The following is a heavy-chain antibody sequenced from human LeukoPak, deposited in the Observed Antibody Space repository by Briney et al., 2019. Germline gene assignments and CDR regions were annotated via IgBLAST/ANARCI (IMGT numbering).Heavy chain of an antibody. Sequence: PSETLSLTCTVPGGSISSSSYYWGWIRQPPGKGLEWIGSIYYSGSTYYNPSLKSRVTISVDTSKNQFSLKLSSVTAADTAVYYCARQDTAMDPDYWGQGTLVTVSS. J-gene: IGHJ4*02. CDR1: GGSISSSSYY. D-gene: IGHD5-18*01. CDR3: ARQDTAMDPDY. V-gene: IGHV4-39*01. CDR2: IYYSGST.